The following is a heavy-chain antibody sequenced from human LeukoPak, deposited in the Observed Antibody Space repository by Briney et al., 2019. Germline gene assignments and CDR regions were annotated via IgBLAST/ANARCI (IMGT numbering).Heavy chain of an antibody. V-gene: IGHV4-39*07. CDR2: IYYSGST. J-gene: IGHJ4*02. Sequence: SETLSLTCTVSGGSISSSYYWGWIRQSPGKGLEWIGSIYYSGSTYYNPSLKSRVTISVDASKNQFSLKLSSVTAADTAVYYCARAGDFWSGYHPDQWGQGTLVTVSS. CDR3: ARAGDFWSGYHPDQ. CDR1: GGSISSSYY. D-gene: IGHD3-3*01.